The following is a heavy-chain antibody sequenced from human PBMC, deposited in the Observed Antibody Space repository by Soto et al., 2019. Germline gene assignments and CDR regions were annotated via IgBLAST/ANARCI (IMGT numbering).Heavy chain of an antibody. CDR1: GGSISTHY. Sequence: SETLSLTCTVSGGSISTHYWSWIRQSPRKGLEWIGSIYYSGSTNYNPSLKSRVTISVDTSKNQFSLKLSSMTAADTAIYYCARDASGYNWFDPWGQGTLVTVSS. D-gene: IGHD3-10*01. V-gene: IGHV4-59*11. J-gene: IGHJ5*02. CDR2: IYYSGST. CDR3: ARDASGYNWFDP.